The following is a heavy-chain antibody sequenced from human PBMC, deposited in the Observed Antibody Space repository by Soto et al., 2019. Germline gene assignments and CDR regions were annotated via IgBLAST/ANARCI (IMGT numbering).Heavy chain of an antibody. J-gene: IGHJ6*02. V-gene: IGHV3-74*01. CDR3: ARGRPYGMED. CDR2: IDSDGSST. CDR1: GFTFGSYW. Sequence: EVQLVESGGGLVQPGGSLRVSCAASGFTFGSYWMNWVRQAPGKGLVWVSRIDSDGSSTTYADSVKGRFTTSRDNVKNTLYLQMSNLRVEDTAVYYCARGRPYGMEDWGQGTTVTVSS.